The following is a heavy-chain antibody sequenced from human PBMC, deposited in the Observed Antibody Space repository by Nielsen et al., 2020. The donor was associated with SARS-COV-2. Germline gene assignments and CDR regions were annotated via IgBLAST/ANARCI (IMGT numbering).Heavy chain of an antibody. CDR2: ISSSSSTI. CDR1: GFTFSSYN. CDR3: ILGGGNYLDY. D-gene: IGHD5-24*01. Sequence: GESLKISCAASGFTFSSYNMNWVRQAPGKGLEWVSYISSSSSTIYYADSVKGRFTISRDNAKNSLYLQMNSLRDEDTALYYCILGGGNYLDYWGQGTLVTVSS. V-gene: IGHV3-48*02. J-gene: IGHJ4*02.